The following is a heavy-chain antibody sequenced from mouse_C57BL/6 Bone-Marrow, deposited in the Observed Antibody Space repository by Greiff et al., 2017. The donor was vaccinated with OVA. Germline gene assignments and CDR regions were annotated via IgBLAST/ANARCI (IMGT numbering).Heavy chain of an antibody. CDR3: ARSEGNFYYAMDY. V-gene: IGHV1-39*01. CDR2: INPNYGTT. J-gene: IGHJ4*01. Sequence: EVKLQESGPELVKPGASVKISCKASGYSFTDYNMNWVKQSNGKSLEWIGVINPNYGTTSYNQKFKGKATLTVDQSSSTAYMQLNSLTSEDSAVYYCARSEGNFYYAMDYWGQGTSVTVSS. CDR1: GYSFTDYN. D-gene: IGHD2-1*01.